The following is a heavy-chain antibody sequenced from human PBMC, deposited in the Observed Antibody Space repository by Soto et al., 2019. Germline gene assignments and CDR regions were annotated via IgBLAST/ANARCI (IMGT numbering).Heavy chain of an antibody. V-gene: IGHV3-23*01. CDR1: GFTFSSYA. Sequence: GGSLRLSCAASGFTFSSYAMSWVRQAPGKGLEWVSAISGSGGSTYYADSVKGRFTISRDNSKNTLYLQMNSLRAEDTAVYYCAKIRVAATTHPYFDYWGQGTLVTVSS. CDR3: AKIRVAATTHPYFDY. J-gene: IGHJ4*02. CDR2: ISGSGGST. D-gene: IGHD2-15*01.